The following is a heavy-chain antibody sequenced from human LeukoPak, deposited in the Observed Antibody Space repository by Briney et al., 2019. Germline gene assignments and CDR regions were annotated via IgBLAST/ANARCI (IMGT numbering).Heavy chain of an antibody. D-gene: IGHD2-2*01. CDR1: GYTLTSYG. CDR3: ALVPAAILRIDAFDI. Sequence: ASGKVSCKASGYTLTSYGMSCVRQAPGQAREWRGWISAYNVNTNYAQKLQGRVTMTTDTSTSTAYMELRSLRSDDTAVYYCALVPAAILRIDAFDIWGQGTMVTVSS. V-gene: IGHV1-18*01. CDR2: ISAYNVNT. J-gene: IGHJ3*02.